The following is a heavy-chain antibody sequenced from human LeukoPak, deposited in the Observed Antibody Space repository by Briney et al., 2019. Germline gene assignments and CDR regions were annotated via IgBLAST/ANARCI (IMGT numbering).Heavy chain of an antibody. Sequence: SQTLSLTCSVSDDSLRNGGFYWSWIRQPAGKGLEWIGRIYTTGNIQFNPSLKSRVSMSTDKSKNRFFLNLRSVTAADTAVYYCAKGGERFGSGSYNWFDPWGRGILVTVSS. CDR2: IYTTGNI. CDR1: DDSLRNGGFY. V-gene: IGHV4-61*02. D-gene: IGHD3-10*01. CDR3: AKGGERFGSGSYNWFDP. J-gene: IGHJ5*02.